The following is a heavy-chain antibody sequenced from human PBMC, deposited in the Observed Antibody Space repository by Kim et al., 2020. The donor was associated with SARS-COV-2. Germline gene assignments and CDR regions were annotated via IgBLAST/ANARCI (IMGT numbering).Heavy chain of an antibody. CDR1: GFSFSDYY. Sequence: GGSLRLSCTASGFSFSDYYLSWVRQAPGKGLEWVSYISNSDSRTYYADSVKGRFTISRDNAKRSMHLQMNSLRAEDTAVYYCATYARAAFVLYASDVWG. CDR3: ATYARAAFVLYASDV. D-gene: IGHD6-13*01. CDR2: ISNSDSRT. J-gene: IGHJ3*01. V-gene: IGHV3-11*01.